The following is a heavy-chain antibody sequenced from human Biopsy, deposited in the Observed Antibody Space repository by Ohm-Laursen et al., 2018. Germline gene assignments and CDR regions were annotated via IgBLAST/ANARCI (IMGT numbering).Heavy chain of an antibody. CDR1: GYTFTDDQ. CDR3: SREQHYYSA. D-gene: IGHD2-21*02. J-gene: IGHJ5*02. V-gene: IGHV1-2*06. CDR2: DNPKKGDT. Sequence: AAVTVSCKATGYTFTDDQIHWVREAPGQGLEWMGLDNPKKGDTRYAQKFQGRVAMTSDESEASAYMELTGLTSDDTAVYFCSREQHYYSAWGQGTLVTVSS.